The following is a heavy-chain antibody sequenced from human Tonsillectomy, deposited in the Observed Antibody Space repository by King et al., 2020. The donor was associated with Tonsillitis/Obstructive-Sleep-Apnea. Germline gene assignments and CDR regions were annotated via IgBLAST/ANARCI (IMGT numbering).Heavy chain of an antibody. CDR2: INWNGGST. CDR3: ARVFRDDYYYYYMDV. Sequence: VQLVESGGGVVRPGGSLRLSCAASGFTFYDYGMSWVRQAPGKGLEWVSGINWNGGSTGYADSVKGRFTISRDNAKNSLYLQMNRLRAEDTALYYCARVFRDDYYYYYMDVWGKGTTVTVSS. J-gene: IGHJ6*03. CDR1: GFTFYDYG. D-gene: IGHD5-24*01. V-gene: IGHV3-20*04.